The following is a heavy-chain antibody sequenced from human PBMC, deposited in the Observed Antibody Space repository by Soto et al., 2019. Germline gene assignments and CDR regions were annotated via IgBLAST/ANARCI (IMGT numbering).Heavy chain of an antibody. D-gene: IGHD6-13*01. V-gene: IGHV6-1*01. CDR2: TYYRSKWYN. Sequence: SQTLSLTCAISGDSVSSNSAAWNWIRQSPSRGLEWLGRTYYRSKWYNDDAVSVKSRITINPDTSKNQFSLQLNSVTPEDTAVYYCARVLDPSAAGLYNWFDPWGQGTLVTVSS. CDR3: ARVLDPSAAGLYNWFDP. J-gene: IGHJ5*02. CDR1: GDSVSSNSAA.